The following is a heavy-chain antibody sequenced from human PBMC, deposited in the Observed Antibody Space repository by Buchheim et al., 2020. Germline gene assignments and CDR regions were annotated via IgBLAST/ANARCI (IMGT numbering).Heavy chain of an antibody. Sequence: EVQLVESGGGLVQPGGSLRLSCASSGLTFSSYSMNWVRQAPGKGLEWVSYISSSSSTIYYADSVKGRFTISRDNAKNSLYLQMNSLRAEDTAVYYCARDGVFLEWGLYYYYYGMDVWGQGTT. CDR1: GLTFSSYS. D-gene: IGHD3-3*01. CDR2: ISSSSSTI. J-gene: IGHJ6*02. CDR3: ARDGVFLEWGLYYYYYGMDV. V-gene: IGHV3-48*04.